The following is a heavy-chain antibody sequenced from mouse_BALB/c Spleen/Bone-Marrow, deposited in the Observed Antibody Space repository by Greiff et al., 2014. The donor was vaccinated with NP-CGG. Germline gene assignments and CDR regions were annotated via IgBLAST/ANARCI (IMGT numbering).Heavy chain of an antibody. CDR3: ARATTAGFAY. D-gene: IGHD1-2*01. J-gene: IGHJ3*01. CDR2: IYPYNGGT. Sequence: EVKLMESGPELVKPGASVKISCKASGYTFTDYNMHWVKQSHGKSLEWIGYIYPYNGGTGYNQKFKSKATLTVDNSSNTAYMELRSLTSEDSAVYYCARATTAGFAYWGQGTLVTVSA. CDR1: GYTFTDYN. V-gene: IGHV1S29*02.